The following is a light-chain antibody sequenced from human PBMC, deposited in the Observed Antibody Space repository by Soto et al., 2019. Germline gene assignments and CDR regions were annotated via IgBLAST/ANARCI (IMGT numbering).Light chain of an antibody. CDR2: DVS. J-gene: IGLJ2*01. Sequence: QSALTQPASVSGSPGQSIAISCTGTSSDVGGYNYVSWYQQHPGKAPKLLIYDVSNRPSGVSDRFSGSKSGNTASLTISGLQAEDEADYYCSSYTGSSPHVVLGGGTKLTVL. CDR3: SSYTGSSPHVV. CDR1: SSDVGGYNY. V-gene: IGLV2-14*03.